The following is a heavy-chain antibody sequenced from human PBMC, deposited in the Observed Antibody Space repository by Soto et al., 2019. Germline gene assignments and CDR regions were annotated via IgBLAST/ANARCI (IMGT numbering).Heavy chain of an antibody. Sequence: GESLKISCTGVGYSFTSYWIGWVRQMPGKGLEWMGIIYPGDSDTRYSPSFQGQVTISADKSITTAYLQWSSLKASDTAMYYCARGYCTSTICDPWFDPWGQGTLVTVSS. CDR1: GYSFTSYW. CDR2: IYPGDSDT. J-gene: IGHJ5*02. V-gene: IGHV5-51*01. D-gene: IGHD2-8*01. CDR3: ARGYCTSTICDPWFDP.